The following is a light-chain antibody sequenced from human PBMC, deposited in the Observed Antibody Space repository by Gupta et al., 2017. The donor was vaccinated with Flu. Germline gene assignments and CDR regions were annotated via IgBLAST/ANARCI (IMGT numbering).Light chain of an antibody. J-gene: IGKJ2*01. Sequence: GERATLSCRASQSVSSYLAWYQQKPGQAPRLLIYDASNRATGIPARFSGSGSGTDFTLTISSLEPEDFAVYYCQQRSNWPRDTFGQGTKLEIK. CDR1: QSVSSY. CDR3: QQRSNWPRDT. V-gene: IGKV3-11*01. CDR2: DAS.